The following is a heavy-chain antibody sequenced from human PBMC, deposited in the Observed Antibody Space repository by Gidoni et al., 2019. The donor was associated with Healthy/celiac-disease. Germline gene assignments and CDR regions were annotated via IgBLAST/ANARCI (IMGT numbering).Heavy chain of an antibody. V-gene: IGHV4-34*01. D-gene: IGHD3-9*01. CDR3: ARLYYDILTGYPSFDY. CDR2: INHSGSP. Sequence: QVQLQQWGAGLLKPSETLSLTCAVYGGSFSGYYWSWIRQPPGKGLEWIGEINHSGSPNYNPSLKSRVTISVDTSKNQFSLKLSSVTAADTAVYYCARLYYDILTGYPSFDYWGQGTLVTVSS. J-gene: IGHJ4*02. CDR1: GGSFSGYY.